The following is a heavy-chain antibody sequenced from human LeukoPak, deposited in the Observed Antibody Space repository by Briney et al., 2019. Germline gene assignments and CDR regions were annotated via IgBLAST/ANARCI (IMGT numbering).Heavy chain of an antibody. CDR2: IYHSGST. CDR3: ARADYYDSSACDY. D-gene: IGHD3-22*01. Sequence: SETLSLTCTVSGYSISSGYYWGWIRQPPGRGLEWIGRIYHSGSTYYNPSLKSRVTISVDTSKNQLSLKLSSVTAADTAVYYCARADYYDSSACDYWGQGTLVTVSS. J-gene: IGHJ4*02. CDR1: GYSISSGYY. V-gene: IGHV4-38-2*02.